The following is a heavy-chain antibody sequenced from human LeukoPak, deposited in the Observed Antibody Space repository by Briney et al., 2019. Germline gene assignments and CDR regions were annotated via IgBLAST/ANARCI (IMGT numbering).Heavy chain of an antibody. J-gene: IGHJ4*02. D-gene: IGHD2-8*01. V-gene: IGHV3-7*05. CDR3: AKMVREFYTISYYFDY. CDR1: VSTLSTYW. Sequence: GGSLRLSCAASVSTLSTYWMSWVRQTPGKGPEWVASLKQNGGDKYYVDSVKGRFTISRDNAENSLYLQMNSLRAEDTAVYCCAKMVREFYTISYYFDYWGQGTLVTVSS. CDR2: LKQNGGDK.